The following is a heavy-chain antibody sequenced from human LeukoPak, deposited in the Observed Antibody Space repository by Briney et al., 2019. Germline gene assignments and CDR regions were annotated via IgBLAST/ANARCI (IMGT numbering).Heavy chain of an antibody. V-gene: IGHV1-8*01. CDR1: GYTFTSYD. CDR3: AKYPLRGQNYYYYGLDV. CDR2: MNPDSGNT. Sequence: ASVKVSCKTSGYTFTSYDINWVRQATGQGLEWIGWMNPDSGNTGYAQKFQGRVTMTRNPSISTAYMELSSLKSEDTAVYYCAKYPLRGQNYYYYGLDVWGQGTTVTVSS. D-gene: IGHD1-26*01. J-gene: IGHJ6*02.